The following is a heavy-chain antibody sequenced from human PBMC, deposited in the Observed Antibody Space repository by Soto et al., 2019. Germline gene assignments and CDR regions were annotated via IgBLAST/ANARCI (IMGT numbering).Heavy chain of an antibody. CDR2: ISSSSRYI. J-gene: IGHJ4*02. D-gene: IGHD1-7*01. V-gene: IGHV3-21*01. Sequence: EVQLVESGGGLVEPGGSLRLSCAASGFIFGTHSMNWVRQAPGKGLQWVSSISSSSRYIYYADSVRGRFTISRDNANNSLYPQMNSLRAEDTAVYYCARVLTGTAYSFDDWGQGTLVTVSS. CDR3: ARVLTGTAYSFDD. CDR1: GFIFGTHS.